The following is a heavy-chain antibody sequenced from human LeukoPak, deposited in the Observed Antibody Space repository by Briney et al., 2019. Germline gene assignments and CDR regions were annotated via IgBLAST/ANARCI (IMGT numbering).Heavy chain of an antibody. CDR1: GFTFSSYW. CDR2: IKEDGSAK. CDR3: VRDSPGYGAYDFD. V-gene: IGHV3-7*01. Sequence: GGSLRLSCAASGFTFSSYWMSWVRPGPGKGLEWVANIKEDGSAKYYVDSVKGRFTISRDNAKNSLYLQMNNLSAEDTAVYYCVRDSPGYGAYDFDWGQGTLVTVSS. D-gene: IGHD5-12*01. J-gene: IGHJ4*02.